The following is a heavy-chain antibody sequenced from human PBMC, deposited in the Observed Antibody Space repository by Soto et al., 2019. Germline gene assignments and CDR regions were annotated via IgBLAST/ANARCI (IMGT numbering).Heavy chain of an antibody. J-gene: IGHJ4*02. V-gene: IGHV3-30*18. CDR2: ISYDGSNK. CDR3: AKDFSPLGTEYYFDY. D-gene: IGHD1-1*01. Sequence: GSLRLSCAASGFTFSSYGMHWVRQAPGKGLEWVAVISYDGSNKYYADSVKGRFTISRDNSKNTLYLQMNSLRAEDTAVYYCAKDFSPLGTEYYFDYWGQGTLVTVSS. CDR1: GFTFSSYG.